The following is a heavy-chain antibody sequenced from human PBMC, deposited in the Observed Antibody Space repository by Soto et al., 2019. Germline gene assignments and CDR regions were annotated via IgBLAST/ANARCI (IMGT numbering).Heavy chain of an antibody. CDR2: IIPKLGSA. D-gene: IGHD2-21*01. Sequence: VASVKVSCKASGGGNLRDYRTTWVRRAPGQGLEWMGGIIPKLGSANYAQNFQGRVTVTADESTNTVYMELRSLRSDDTAVYYCARGGDGSNFGAVYWGQGTPVTVSS. CDR1: GGGNLRDYR. V-gene: IGHV1-69*13. J-gene: IGHJ4*02. CDR3: ARGGDGSNFGAVY.